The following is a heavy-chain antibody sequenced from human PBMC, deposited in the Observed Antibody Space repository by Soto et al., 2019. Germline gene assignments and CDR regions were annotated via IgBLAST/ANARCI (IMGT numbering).Heavy chain of an antibody. CDR3: ARDRGLQLVDY. V-gene: IGHV4-39*02. CDR1: GGSISSSSYY. D-gene: IGHD6-6*01. CDR2: IYYSGST. Sequence: SETLSLTCTVSGGSISSSSYYWGWIRQPPGKGLEWIGSIYYSGSTYYNPSLKSRVTISVDTSKNQFSLKLSSVTAADTAVYYCARDRGLQLVDYWGQGTLVTVSS. J-gene: IGHJ4*02.